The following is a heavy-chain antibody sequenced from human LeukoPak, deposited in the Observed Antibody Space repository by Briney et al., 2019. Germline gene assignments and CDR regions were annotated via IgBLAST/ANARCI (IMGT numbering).Heavy chain of an antibody. J-gene: IGHJ6*02. CDR3: AKDNPDYYDSSGYHL. D-gene: IGHD3-22*01. V-gene: IGHV3-33*06. CDR2: IWYDGSNK. CDR1: GFTFSSYG. Sequence: GGSLRLSCAASGFTFSSYGMHWVRQAPGKGLEWVAVIWYDGSNKYYADSVKGRFTISRDNSKNTLYLQMNSLRAEDTAVYYCAKDNPDYYDSSGYHLWGQGTTVTVSS.